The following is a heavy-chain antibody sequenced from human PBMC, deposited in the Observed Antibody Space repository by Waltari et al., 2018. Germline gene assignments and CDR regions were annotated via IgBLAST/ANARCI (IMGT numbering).Heavy chain of an antibody. CDR2: IIPILGIA. V-gene: IGHV1-69*10. CDR1: GGTFSSYA. CDR3: ARASRGYSYGYASWFDP. D-gene: IGHD5-18*01. J-gene: IGHJ5*02. Sequence: QVQLVQSGAEVKKPVSSVKVSCKASGGTFSSYALSWVRQAPGQGLEWMGGIIPILGIANYAQKFQGRVTITADKSTSTAYMELSSLRSEDTAVYYCARASRGYSYGYASWFDPWGQGTLVTVSS.